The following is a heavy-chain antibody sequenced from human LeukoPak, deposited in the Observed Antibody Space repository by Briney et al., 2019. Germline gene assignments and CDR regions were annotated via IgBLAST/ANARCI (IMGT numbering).Heavy chain of an antibody. D-gene: IGHD2-15*01. Sequence: GGSLRLSCAASGFTFSSYWMSWVRQAPGKGLEWVANIKQDGSEKYYVDSVKGRFTNSRDNAKNPLYLQMNSLRAEDTAVYYCAQGLEGFGGYCSGGSCYFSYWGQGTLVTVSS. CDR1: GFTFSSYW. CDR3: AQGLEGFGGYCSGGSCYFSY. J-gene: IGHJ4*02. V-gene: IGHV3-7*01. CDR2: IKQDGSEK.